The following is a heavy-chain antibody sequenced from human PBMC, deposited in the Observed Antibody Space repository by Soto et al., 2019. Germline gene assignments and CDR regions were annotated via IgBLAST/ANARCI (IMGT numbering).Heavy chain of an antibody. V-gene: IGHV3-9*01. CDR2: ISWHGGSI. CDR1: GFTFDDYA. CDR3: AKEIGPSGFDSASDV. J-gene: IGHJ3*01. D-gene: IGHD5-12*01. Sequence: EVQLVESGGGLVQPGRSLRLSCAASGFTFDDYAMHWVRQAPGKGLDWVSGISWHGGSIGYADSVRGRFTISRDNAKNSLYLQMNSLGVEDTALYYCAKEIGPSGFDSASDVWGQGTMVTVSP.